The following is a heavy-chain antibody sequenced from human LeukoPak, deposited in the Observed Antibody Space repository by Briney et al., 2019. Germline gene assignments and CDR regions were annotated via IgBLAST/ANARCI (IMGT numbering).Heavy chain of an antibody. CDR3: ARFYGSGSYYKLDAFDI. J-gene: IGHJ3*02. CDR1: GYTFTSYD. CDR2: MNPNSGNT. V-gene: IGHV1-8*01. D-gene: IGHD3-10*01. Sequence: ASVKVSCMASGYTFTSYDINWVRQATGQGLEWMGWMNPNSGNTGYAQKFQGRVTMARNTSISTAYMELSSLRSEDTAVYYCARFYGSGSYYKLDAFDIWGQGTMVTVSS.